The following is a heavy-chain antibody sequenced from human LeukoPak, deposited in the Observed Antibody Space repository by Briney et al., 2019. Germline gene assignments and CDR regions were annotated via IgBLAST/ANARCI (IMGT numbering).Heavy chain of an antibody. J-gene: IGHJ4*02. CDR3: MTSRGASPLPDY. D-gene: IGHD1-26*01. V-gene: IGHV3-23*01. CDR2: ISGSGGST. Sequence: GGSLRLSCAASGFTFSSYAMSWVRQAPGKGLEWVSAISGSGGSTYYADSVKGQFTISRDNSKNTLYLQMNSLRAEDTAVYYCMTSRGASPLPDYWGQGTLVTVSS. CDR1: GFTFSSYA.